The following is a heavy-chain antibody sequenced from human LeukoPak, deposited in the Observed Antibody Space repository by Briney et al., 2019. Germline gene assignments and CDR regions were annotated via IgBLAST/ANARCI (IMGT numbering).Heavy chain of an antibody. Sequence: PGGSLRLSCAASGFTFGDYAMHWIRQAPGKGLEWVSGISWNSGSIGYADSVKGRFTISRDNAKNSLYLQMNSLRAEDTALYYCAKDKYSSDWYYFDYWGQGTLVTVSS. D-gene: IGHD6-19*01. CDR1: GFTFGDYA. V-gene: IGHV3-9*01. CDR2: ISWNSGSI. CDR3: AKDKYSSDWYYFDY. J-gene: IGHJ4*02.